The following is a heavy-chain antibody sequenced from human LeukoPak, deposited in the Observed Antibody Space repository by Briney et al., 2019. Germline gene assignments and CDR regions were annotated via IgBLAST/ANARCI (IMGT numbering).Heavy chain of an antibody. CDR3: ARDPRPFGCSSDTCPRYYFDY. Sequence: GGSLRLSCAASGFTFRSYSMAWVRQAPGKGLEWVSSISSGSSYIYYADSVKGRFTISRDNAKNSLFLQMNTLRAEDTAVYYCARDPRPFGCSSDTCPRYYFDYWGQGVLVTVSS. CDR2: ISSGSSYI. CDR1: GFTFRSYS. V-gene: IGHV3-21*01. D-gene: IGHD2-2*01. J-gene: IGHJ4*02.